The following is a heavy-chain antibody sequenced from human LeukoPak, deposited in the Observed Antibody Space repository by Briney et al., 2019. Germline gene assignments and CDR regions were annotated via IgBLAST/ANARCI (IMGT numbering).Heavy chain of an antibody. V-gene: IGHV3-23*01. D-gene: IGHD3-3*01. CDR3: AKGGTIFGVVTPDAFDI. J-gene: IGHJ3*02. Sequence: GGSLRLSCAASGFTFSSYAMSWVRQAPGKGLEWVPAISGSGGSTYYADSVKGRFTISRDNSKNTLYLQMNSLRAEDTAVYYCAKGGTIFGVVTPDAFDIWGQGTMVTVSS. CDR2: ISGSGGST. CDR1: GFTFSSYA.